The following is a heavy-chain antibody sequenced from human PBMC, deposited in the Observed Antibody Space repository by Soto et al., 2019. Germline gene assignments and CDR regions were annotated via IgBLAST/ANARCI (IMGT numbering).Heavy chain of an antibody. Sequence: QVQLQESGPGLVKPSQTLSLTCTVSGGSISSGGYYWSWIRQHPGKGLEWIRYISYSGSTYYNPSLQSRVTISVDTSKNQFSLKLSSVTAADTAVYYCARDTGDWGLTWGQGTLVTVSS. CDR1: GGSISSGGYY. CDR2: ISYSGST. J-gene: IGHJ4*02. V-gene: IGHV4-31*03. CDR3: ARDTGDWGLT. D-gene: IGHD7-27*01.